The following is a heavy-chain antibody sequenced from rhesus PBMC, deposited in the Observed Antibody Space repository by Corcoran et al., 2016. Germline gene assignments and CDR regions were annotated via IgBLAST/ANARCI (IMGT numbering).Heavy chain of an antibody. J-gene: IGHJ4*01. Sequence: QVQLQESGPAVVKPSETLSLTCAVSGGSISSSNWWSWIRQSPGKGLEWIGGIYGSGGSTEYNPSLKSRGTISKDTSKNQFSLKLSSVTAADTAVYYCARVGNSGSYYYGAVFDYWGQGVLVTVSS. CDR1: GGSISSSNW. V-gene: IGHV4-93*01. CDR3: ARVGNSGSYYYGAVFDY. CDR2: IYGSGGST. D-gene: IGHD3-16*01.